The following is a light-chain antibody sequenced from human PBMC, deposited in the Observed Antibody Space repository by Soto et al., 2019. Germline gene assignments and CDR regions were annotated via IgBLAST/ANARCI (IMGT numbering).Light chain of an antibody. CDR3: QQYGSSPGT. CDR1: QSVSSSY. CDR2: NAF. Sequence: EIVVTQSPGTLSLSPGERATLSCRASQSVSSSYLAWYQQKPGQAPRLLIYNAFNRATGIPDRFSGSGSGTDFTLTISTLEPEDFTVYYCQQYGSSPGTFGGGTKVEIK. V-gene: IGKV3-20*01. J-gene: IGKJ4*01.